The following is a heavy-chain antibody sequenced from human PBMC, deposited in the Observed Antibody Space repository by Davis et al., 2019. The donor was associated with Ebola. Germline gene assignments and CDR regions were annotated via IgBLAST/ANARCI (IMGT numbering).Heavy chain of an antibody. V-gene: IGHV3-NL1*01. J-gene: IGHJ6*03. Sequence: SSGGSTYYADSVKGRFAISRDNSKNTLYLQMNSLRAEDTAVYYCASTGGPGGYYYYMDVWGKGTTVTVSS. D-gene: IGHD3-16*01. CDR2: SSGGST. CDR3: ASTGGPGGYYYYMDV.